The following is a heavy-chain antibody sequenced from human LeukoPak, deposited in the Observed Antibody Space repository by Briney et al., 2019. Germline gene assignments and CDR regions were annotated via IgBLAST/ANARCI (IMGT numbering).Heavy chain of an antibody. D-gene: IGHD5/OR15-5a*01. Sequence: GGSLRLSCAASGFIFSSFWMHWVRQVPGKGPVWVSHINKDGSSTSYADSVKGRVTISRDNAKSTLYLQMNSLRAEDTAVYYCVRDGGVYALDSWGLGTLVSVSS. J-gene: IGHJ4*02. CDR1: GFIFSSFW. V-gene: IGHV3-74*01. CDR3: VRDGGVYALDS. CDR2: INKDGSST.